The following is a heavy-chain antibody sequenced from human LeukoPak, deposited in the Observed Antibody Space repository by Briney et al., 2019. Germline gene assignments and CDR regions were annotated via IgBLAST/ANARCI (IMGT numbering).Heavy chain of an antibody. Sequence: GGSLRLSCAASGFTFSSYAMSWVRQAPGKGLELVSGISGSGGNTYYADSVKGRFTISRDNSNNTLYLQMNSLRAEDTAVYYCARHSRGRWYVFDYWGQGTLVTVSS. J-gene: IGHJ4*02. CDR2: ISGSGGNT. D-gene: IGHD6-13*01. V-gene: IGHV3-23*01. CDR1: GFTFSSYA. CDR3: ARHSRGRWYVFDY.